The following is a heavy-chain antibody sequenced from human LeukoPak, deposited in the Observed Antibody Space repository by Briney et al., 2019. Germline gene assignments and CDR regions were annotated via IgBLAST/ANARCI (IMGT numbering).Heavy chain of an antibody. J-gene: IGHJ3*02. CDR2: IYHSGTT. V-gene: IGHV4-38-2*02. Sequence: PSETLSLTCTVSGYSISSGYYWGWIRQPPGKGLEWVGSIYHSGTTYYNPSLKSRVTISVDTSKNQFSLKLTSVIAADTAVYYCVESGNRGYSYGYSAFDIWGQGTTVTVSS. CDR1: GYSISSGYY. D-gene: IGHD5-18*01. CDR3: VESGNRGYSYGYSAFDI.